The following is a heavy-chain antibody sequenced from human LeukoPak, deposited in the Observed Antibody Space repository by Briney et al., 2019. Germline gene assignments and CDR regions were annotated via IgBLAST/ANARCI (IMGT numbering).Heavy chain of an antibody. J-gene: IGHJ4*02. V-gene: IGHV3-7*01. D-gene: IGHD4-11*01. CDR3: AKDSYSKGDY. Sequence: GGSLRLSCVASGFTFSSSWMAWVCQAPGKGLQWVANINHDGSVKNYVGSVKGRFAISRDNAQNSFYLQMNSLETDDTAVYYCAKDSYSKGDYWGQGTLVTVSS. CDR2: INHDGSVK. CDR1: GFTFSSSW.